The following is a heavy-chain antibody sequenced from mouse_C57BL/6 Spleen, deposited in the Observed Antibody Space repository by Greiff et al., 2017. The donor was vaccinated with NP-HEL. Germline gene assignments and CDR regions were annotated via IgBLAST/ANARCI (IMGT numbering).Heavy chain of an antibody. V-gene: IGHV5-17*01. CDR2: ISSGSSTI. CDR3: ARPRGNYDLAWFAY. CDR1: GFTFSDYG. D-gene: IGHD2-1*01. J-gene: IGHJ3*01. Sequence: EVMLVESGGGLVKPGGSLKLSCAASGFTFSDYGMHWVRQAPEKGLEWVAYISSGSSTIYYADTVKGRFTISRDNAKNTLFLQMTSLRSEDTAMYYCARPRGNYDLAWFAYWGQGTLVTVSA.